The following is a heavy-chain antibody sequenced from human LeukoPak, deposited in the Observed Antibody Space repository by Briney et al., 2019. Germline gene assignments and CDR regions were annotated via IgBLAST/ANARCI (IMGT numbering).Heavy chain of an antibody. CDR3: ICRSGYVFDY. CDR2: IYYSGST. V-gene: IGHV4-39*07. CDR1: GGSISTRTYY. J-gene: IGHJ4*02. D-gene: IGHD5-12*01. Sequence: SETLSLTCTVSGGSISTRTYYWGWIRQPPGKGLEWIGSIYYSGSTYYNPSLKSRVTISVDTSKNQFSLKLSSVTAADTAVYYCICRSGYVFDYWGQGTLVTVSS.